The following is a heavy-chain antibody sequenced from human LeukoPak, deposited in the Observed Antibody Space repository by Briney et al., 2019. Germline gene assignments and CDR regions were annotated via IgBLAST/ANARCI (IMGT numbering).Heavy chain of an antibody. CDR2: ISSSSSYT. V-gene: IGHV3-11*06. D-gene: IGHD3-22*01. J-gene: IGHJ5*02. Sequence: GGSLRLSCAASGFTFSDYYMSWIRQAPGKGLEWVSYISSSSSYTNYADSVKGRFTISRDNAKNSLYLQMNSLRAEDTAVYYCARGRGYYYDSSGYGVNWFDPWGQGTLVTVSS. CDR1: GFTFSDYY. CDR3: ARGRGYYYDSSGYGVNWFDP.